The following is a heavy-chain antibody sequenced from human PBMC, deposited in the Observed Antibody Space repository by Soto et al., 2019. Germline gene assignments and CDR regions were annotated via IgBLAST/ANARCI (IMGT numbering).Heavy chain of an antibody. V-gene: IGHV3-21*01. CDR1: GFTFSSYS. J-gene: IGHJ6*02. Sequence: PGGSLRLSCAASGFTFSSYSMNWVRQAPGKGLEWVSSISSSSSYIYYADSVKGRFTISRDNAKNSLYLQMNSLRAEDTAVYYCARQPKVFSYYYGMDVWGQGTTVTVSS. CDR2: ISSSSSYI. CDR3: ARQPKVFSYYYGMDV. D-gene: IGHD2-8*01.